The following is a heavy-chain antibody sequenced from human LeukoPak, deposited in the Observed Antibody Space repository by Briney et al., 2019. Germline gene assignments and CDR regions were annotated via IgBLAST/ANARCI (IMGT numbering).Heavy chain of an antibody. CDR1: GYTFTTYG. J-gene: IGHJ4*02. CDR2: ISAYNGNT. D-gene: IGHD1-7*01. Sequence: GASVKVSCKASGYTFTTYGISWVRQAPGQGLEWMGWISAYNGNTNYAQKLQVRVTVTTDTSTSTAYMELRSLRSDDAAVYYCARDQGGNWNYNFDYWGQGTLVTVSS. V-gene: IGHV1-18*01. CDR3: ARDQGGNWNYNFDY.